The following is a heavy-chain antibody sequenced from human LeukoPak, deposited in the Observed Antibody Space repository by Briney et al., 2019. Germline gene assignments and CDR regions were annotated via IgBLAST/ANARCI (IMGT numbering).Heavy chain of an antibody. D-gene: IGHD5-18*01. J-gene: IGHJ4*02. CDR2: ISSSSSGI. CDR1: GFTFSSYR. CDR3: ARDSGYSYADDY. V-gene: IGHV3-48*02. Sequence: GGSLRLSCAASGFTFSSYRMIWVRQAPGKGLEWVSYISSSSSGIYYADSVKGRFTISRDNAKDSLYLQMSSLRDEDTAVYYCARDSGYSYADDYWGQGTLVTVSS.